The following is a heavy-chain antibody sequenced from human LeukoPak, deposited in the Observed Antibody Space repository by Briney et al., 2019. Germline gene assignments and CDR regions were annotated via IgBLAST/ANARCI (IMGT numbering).Heavy chain of an antibody. CDR2: INHSGST. CDR1: GGSFSGYY. CDR3: ARAVAVAGTIAALDY. D-gene: IGHD6-19*01. Sequence: PSETLSLTCAVYGGSFSGYYWSWIRQPPGKGLEWIGEINHSGSTNYNPSLKSRVTISVDTSKNQFSLKLSSVTAADTAVYYCARAVAVAGTIAALDYWGQGTLVTVSS. V-gene: IGHV4-34*01. J-gene: IGHJ4*02.